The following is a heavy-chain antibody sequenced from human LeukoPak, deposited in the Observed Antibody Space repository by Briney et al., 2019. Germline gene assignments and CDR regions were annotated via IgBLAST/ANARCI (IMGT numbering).Heavy chain of an antibody. CDR3: ARVLRYFDWLSPPDY. CDR2: ISSSSSTI. CDR1: GFTFSSYS. D-gene: IGHD3-9*01. J-gene: IGHJ4*02. V-gene: IGHV3-48*01. Sequence: GGSLRLSCAASGFTFSSYSMNWVRQAPGKGLEWVSYISSSSSTIYYADSVKGRFTISRDNAKNSLYLQMNSLRAEDTDLYYCARVLRYFDWLSPPDYWGQGTLVAVSS.